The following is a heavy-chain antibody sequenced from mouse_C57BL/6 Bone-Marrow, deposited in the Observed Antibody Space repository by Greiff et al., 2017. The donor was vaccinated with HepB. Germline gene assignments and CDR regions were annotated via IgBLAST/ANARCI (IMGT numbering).Heavy chain of an antibody. CDR2: ISSGGSYT. Sequence: EVQLVESGGDLVKPGGSLKLSCAASGFTFSSYGMSWVRQTPDKRLEWVATISSGGSYTYYPDSVKGRFTISRDNAKNTLYLQMSSLKSEDTAMYYCARPYGYAWFAYWGQGTLVTVSA. CDR1: GFTFSSYG. D-gene: IGHD2-2*01. V-gene: IGHV5-6*01. CDR3: ARPYGYAWFAY. J-gene: IGHJ3*01.